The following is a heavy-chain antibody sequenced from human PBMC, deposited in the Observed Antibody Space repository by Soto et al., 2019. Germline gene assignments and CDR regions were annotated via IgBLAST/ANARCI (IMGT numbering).Heavy chain of an antibody. CDR3: AHRDKQRLSDGVLYAFDI. D-gene: IGHD6-25*01. CDR1: GFSLSTSGVG. CDR2: IYWDDDK. Sequence: SGPTLVNPTQTLTLTCTFSGFSLSTSGVGVGWIRQPPGKALEWLALIYWDDDKRYSPSLKSRLTITKDTSKNQVVLTMTNMDPVDTATYYCAHRDKQRLSDGVLYAFDIWGQGTMVTVSS. J-gene: IGHJ3*02. V-gene: IGHV2-5*02.